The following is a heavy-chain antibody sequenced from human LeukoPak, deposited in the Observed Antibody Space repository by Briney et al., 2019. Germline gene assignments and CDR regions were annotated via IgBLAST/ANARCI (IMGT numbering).Heavy chain of an antibody. J-gene: IGHJ4*02. CDR2: RYYTGTT. CDR1: GGSFSGYY. CDR3: ARAVSEYTYGTRFDY. D-gene: IGHD5-18*01. V-gene: IGHV4-34*11. Sequence: PSETLSPTCAVYGGSFSGYYWSWIRQPPGKGLEWIGNRYYTGTTSYNPSLKSRVTISADTSKTQFSLNINSVTAADTAVYFCARAVSEYTYGTRFDYWGPGTLVAVSS.